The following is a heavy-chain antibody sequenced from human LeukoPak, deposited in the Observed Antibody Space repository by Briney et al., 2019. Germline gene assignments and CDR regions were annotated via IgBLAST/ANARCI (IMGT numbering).Heavy chain of an antibody. J-gene: IGHJ6*02. CDR1: GYTFTGYY. V-gene: IGHV1-2*02. Sequence: EASVKVSCKASGYTFTGYYMHWVRQAPGQGLEWMGWINPNSGGTNYAQKFQGRVTMTRDTSISTAYMELSRLRSDDTAVYYCARSITIFGDKLQSYVDVWGQGTTVTVSS. CDR3: ARSITIFGDKLQSYVDV. CDR2: INPNSGGT. D-gene: IGHD3-3*01.